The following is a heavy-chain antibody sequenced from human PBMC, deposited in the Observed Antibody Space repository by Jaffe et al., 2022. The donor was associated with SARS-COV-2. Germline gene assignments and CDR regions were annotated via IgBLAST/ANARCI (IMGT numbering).Heavy chain of an antibody. J-gene: IGHJ5*02. CDR1: GFSVGTSGVG. V-gene: IGHV2-5*02. CDR2: IYWDDDK. CDR3: VHRVRHCSGGSCYLNWFDP. Sequence: QITLKESGPTLVKPTQTLTLTCSFSGFSVGTSGVGVGWIRQPPGKALEWLALIYWDDDKRYSPSLKSRLTITKDTSKNQVVLTLTNMDPVDTATYYCVHRVRHCSGGSCYLNWFDPWGQGILVTVSS. D-gene: IGHD2-15*01.